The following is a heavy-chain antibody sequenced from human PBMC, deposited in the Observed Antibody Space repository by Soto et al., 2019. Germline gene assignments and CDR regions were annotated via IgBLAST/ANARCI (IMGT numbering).Heavy chain of an antibody. CDR1: GGSISSYY. Sequence: PSETLSLTCTVSGGSISSYYWSWIRQPPGKGLEWIGYIYYSGSTNYNPSLKSRVTISVDTSKNQFSLKLSSVTAADTAVYYCARAEMTSIAAPMDVWGQGTTVTVSS. CDR3: ARAEMTSIAAPMDV. D-gene: IGHD6-6*01. J-gene: IGHJ6*02. V-gene: IGHV4-59*08. CDR2: IYYSGST.